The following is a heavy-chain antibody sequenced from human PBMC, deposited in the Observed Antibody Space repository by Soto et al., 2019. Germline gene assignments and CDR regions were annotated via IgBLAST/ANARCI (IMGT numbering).Heavy chain of an antibody. CDR1: GYTFTSYY. J-gene: IGHJ3*02. CDR3: ARDWDIVLVPAAPGITGTTDAFDI. Sequence: VASVKVSCKASGYTFTSYYMHWVRQAPGQGLEWMGIINPSGGSTSYAQKFQGRVTMTRDTSTSTVYMELRSLRSDDTAVYYCARDWDIVLVPAAPGITGTTDAFDIWGQGTMVTVSS. V-gene: IGHV1-46*01. CDR2: INPSGGST. D-gene: IGHD2-2*01.